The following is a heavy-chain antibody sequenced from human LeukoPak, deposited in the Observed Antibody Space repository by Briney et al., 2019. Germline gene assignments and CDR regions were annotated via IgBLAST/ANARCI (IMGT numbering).Heavy chain of an antibody. D-gene: IGHD4-17*01. CDR3: LVESTTVTTGLFGY. V-gene: IGHV4-39*01. CDR2: IYYSGST. J-gene: IGHJ4*02. Sequence: PSETLSLTCTVSGGSISSSSYYWGWIRQPPGKGLEWIGSIYYSGSTYYNPSLKSRVTISVDTSKNQFSLKLSSVTAADTAVYYCLVESTTVTTGLFGYWGQGTLVTVSS. CDR1: GGSISSSSYY.